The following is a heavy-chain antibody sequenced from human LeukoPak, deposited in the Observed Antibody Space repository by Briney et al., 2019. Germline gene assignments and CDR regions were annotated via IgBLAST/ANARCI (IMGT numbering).Heavy chain of an antibody. CDR1: GYSVSSGYY. Sequence: ASQTLSLTCTVSGYSVSSGYYWGWIRQPPGKGLEWIGSIYHSGSTYYNPSLKSRVTISVDTSKNQFSLKLSSVTAADTAVYYCARRTDYWGQGTLVTVSS. J-gene: IGHJ4*02. CDR2: IYHSGST. CDR3: ARRTDY. V-gene: IGHV4-38-2*02.